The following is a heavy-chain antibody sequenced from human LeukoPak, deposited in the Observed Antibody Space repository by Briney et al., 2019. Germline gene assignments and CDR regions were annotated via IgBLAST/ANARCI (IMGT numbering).Heavy chain of an antibody. CDR2: ITGAGVAT. CDR3: AKAPTLGGVVFDY. Sequence: GGSLRLSCAASGFTFHAFGMSWVRQAPGKGLEWVSSITGAGVATFYADSVKGRVTISRDNSKNTLYLQMNSLRAEDTAVYYCAKAPTLGGVVFDYWGQGTLVTVSS. CDR1: GFTFHAFG. D-gene: IGHD3-3*01. J-gene: IGHJ4*02. V-gene: IGHV3-23*01.